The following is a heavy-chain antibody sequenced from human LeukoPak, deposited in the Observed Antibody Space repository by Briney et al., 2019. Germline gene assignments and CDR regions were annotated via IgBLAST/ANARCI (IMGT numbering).Heavy chain of an antibody. Sequence: SETLSLTCSVSGVSVTSHYWGWIRQPPGKGLEWLGHIFYSGSINYNPSLKSRTTISVDTSKNQFSLNLDSVTAADTAVYYCARDGEGDEGWDYWGQGTLVTVSS. CDR1: GVSVTSHY. J-gene: IGHJ4*02. D-gene: IGHD7-27*01. V-gene: IGHV4-59*02. CDR3: ARDGEGDEGWDY. CDR2: IFYSGSI.